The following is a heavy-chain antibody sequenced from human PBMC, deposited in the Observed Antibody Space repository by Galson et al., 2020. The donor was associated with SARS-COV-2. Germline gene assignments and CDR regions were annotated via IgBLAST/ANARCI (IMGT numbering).Heavy chain of an antibody. CDR1: GFTFSSYA. Sequence: GESLKISCAASGFTFSSYAMHWVRQAPGKGLEWVAVISYDGSNKYYADSVKGRFTISRDNSKNTLYLQMNSLRAEDTAVYYCARNEKLNYMDVWGKGTTVTVSS. V-gene: IGHV3-30*01. D-gene: IGHD2-15*01. J-gene: IGHJ6*03. CDR3: ARNEKLNYMDV. CDR2: ISYDGSNK.